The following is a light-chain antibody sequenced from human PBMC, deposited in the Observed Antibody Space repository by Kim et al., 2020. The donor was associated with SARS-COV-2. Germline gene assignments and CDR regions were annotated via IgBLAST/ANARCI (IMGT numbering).Light chain of an antibody. Sequence: GALGQTATIPCGGNNIENKNVHWYHQRPGQAPVLVMFRDKKRPSGIPERLSGSNSGNTATLTISRVEAGDEGDYYCQVWDSRTVVFGGGTQLTVL. V-gene: IGLV3-9*01. J-gene: IGLJ2*01. CDR2: RDK. CDR3: QVWDSRTVV. CDR1: NIENKN.